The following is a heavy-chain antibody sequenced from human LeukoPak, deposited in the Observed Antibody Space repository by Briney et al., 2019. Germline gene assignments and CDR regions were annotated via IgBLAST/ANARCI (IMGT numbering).Heavy chain of an antibody. Sequence: QPGGSLRLSCAASGFTFSSYGMHWVRQAPGKGLEWVAVIWYDGSNKYYADSVKGRFTISRDNSKNTLYLQMNSLRAEDTAVYYCARDRLWFGESTYYYYYYGMDVWGKGTTVTVSS. CDR1: GFTFSSYG. D-gene: IGHD3-10*01. V-gene: IGHV3-33*01. CDR3: ARDRLWFGESTYYYYYYGMDV. CDR2: IWYDGSNK. J-gene: IGHJ6*04.